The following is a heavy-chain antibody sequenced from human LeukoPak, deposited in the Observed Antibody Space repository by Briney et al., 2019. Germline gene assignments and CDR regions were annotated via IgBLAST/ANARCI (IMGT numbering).Heavy chain of an antibody. CDR1: GYTFTSYG. CDR2: IKPTSGDT. J-gene: IGHJ6*02. V-gene: IGHV1-2*02. CDR3: ARKNLGLSDTWYYNFYGLDV. D-gene: IGHD1-26*01. Sequence: GASVKVSCKASGYTFTSYGVNWVRQAPGQGLEWMGWIKPTSGDTEYAQRFQGRVTLARDTSSSAVYMELSRMTSDDTAVYYCARKNLGLSDTWYYNFYGLDVWGQGTTITVSS.